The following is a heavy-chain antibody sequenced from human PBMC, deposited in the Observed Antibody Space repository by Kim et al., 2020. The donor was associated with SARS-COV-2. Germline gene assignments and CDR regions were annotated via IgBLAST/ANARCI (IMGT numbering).Heavy chain of an antibody. V-gene: IGHV3-66*01. CDR3: ARGPQLFFWSCHFDY. CDR2: IYSGGST. J-gene: IGHJ4*02. D-gene: IGHD3-3*01. Sequence: GGSLRLSCAASGFTVGSNYMHWVRQAPGKGLEWVSVIYSGGSTYSAEAVKGRFTISRDNSKNTLYLQLNSLRAEDTAGYYCARGPQLFFWSCHFDYWGQGTLGTVSS. CDR1: GFTVGSNY.